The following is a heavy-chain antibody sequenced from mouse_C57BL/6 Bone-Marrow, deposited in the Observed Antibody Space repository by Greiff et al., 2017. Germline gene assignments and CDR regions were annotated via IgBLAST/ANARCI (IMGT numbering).Heavy chain of an antibody. Sequence: QVQLQQPGAELVKPGASVKLSCKASGYTFTSYWMQWVKQRPGQGLEWIGDIYPGSGSTNYNEKFKSKATLTVDTSSSTAYMQLSSLTSEDSAVYYCARRGAYWGQGTLVTVSA. J-gene: IGHJ3*01. CDR3: ARRGAY. CDR2: IYPGSGST. V-gene: IGHV1-55*01. CDR1: GYTFTSYW.